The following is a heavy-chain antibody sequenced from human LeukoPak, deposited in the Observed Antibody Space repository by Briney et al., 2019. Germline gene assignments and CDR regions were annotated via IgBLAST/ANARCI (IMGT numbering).Heavy chain of an antibody. CDR1: GGSFSGYY. CDR3: ARGPFCSSTSCAPNYYYYMDV. J-gene: IGHJ6*03. V-gene: IGHV4-34*01. Sequence: SETLSLTCAVYGGSFSGYYWSWIRQPPGKGLEWIGEINHSGSTNYNPSLKSRVTISVDTSKNQFSLKLSSVTAADTAVYYCARGPFCSSTSCAPNYYYYMDVWGKGTTVTVSS. CDR2: INHSGST. D-gene: IGHD2-2*01.